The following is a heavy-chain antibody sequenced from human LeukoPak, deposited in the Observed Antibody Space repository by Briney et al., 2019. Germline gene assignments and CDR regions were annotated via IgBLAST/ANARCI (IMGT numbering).Heavy chain of an antibody. V-gene: IGHV3-30*18. Sequence: PGGSLRLSCAASGFTFSSYGMHWVRQAPGKGLEWVAVISYDGSNKYYADSVKGRFTISRDNSKNTLYLQMNSLRAGDTAVYYCAKDHGWKVDTAMDPPTYFDYWGQGTLVTVSS. J-gene: IGHJ4*02. D-gene: IGHD5-18*01. CDR2: ISYDGSNK. CDR3: AKDHGWKVDTAMDPPTYFDY. CDR1: GFTFSSYG.